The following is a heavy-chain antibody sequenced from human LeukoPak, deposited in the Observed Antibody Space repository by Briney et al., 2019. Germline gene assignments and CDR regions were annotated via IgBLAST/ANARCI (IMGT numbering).Heavy chain of an antibody. J-gene: IGHJ4*02. CDR2: IKSKTDGETT. CDR1: GFTFSNAW. V-gene: IGHV3-15*01. Sequence: GGSLRLSCAASGFTFSNAWMSWVRQAPGKGLEWVGRIKSKTDGETTDYAAPVKGRFTISRDDSKNTLYLQMNSLKTEDTAVYYCTTGLKRGYWGQGTLVTVSS. CDR3: TTGLKRGY.